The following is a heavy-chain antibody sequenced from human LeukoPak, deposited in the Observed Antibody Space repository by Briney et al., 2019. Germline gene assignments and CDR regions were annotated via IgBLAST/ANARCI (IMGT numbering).Heavy chain of an antibody. CDR2: IIPMFGTA. J-gene: IGHJ4*02. D-gene: IGHD1-1*01. V-gene: IGHV1-69*05. CDR1: GGTFSSYA. Sequence: SVKVSCKASGGTFSSYAISWVRQAPGQGLEWMGGIIPMFGTANYAQKFQGRVTVTTDESTSTAYMELSSLRSEDTAVYYCARGPELERFDYWGQGTLVTVSS. CDR3: ARGPELERFDY.